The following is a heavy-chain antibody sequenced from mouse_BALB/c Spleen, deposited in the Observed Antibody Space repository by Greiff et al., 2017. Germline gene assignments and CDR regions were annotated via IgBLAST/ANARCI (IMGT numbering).Heavy chain of an antibody. CDR1: GYTFTSYW. Sequence: QVQLQQPGAELVKPGASVKLSCKASGYTFTSYWMHWVKQRPGQGLEWIGEINPSNGRTNYNEKFKSKATLTVDKSSSTAYMQLSSLTSEDSAVYYCARLFIPDDWGQGTTLTVSS. V-gene: IGHV1S81*02. CDR2: INPSNGRT. CDR3: ARLFIPDD. D-gene: IGHD1-1*01. J-gene: IGHJ2*01.